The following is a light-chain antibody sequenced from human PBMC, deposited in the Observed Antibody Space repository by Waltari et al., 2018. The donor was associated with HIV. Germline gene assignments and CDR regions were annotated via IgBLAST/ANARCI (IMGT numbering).Light chain of an antibody. CDR2: VNSDGTH. CDR3: KTWGTALEV. CDR1: SDYSSNA. Sequence: QVVVTQSPSASASLGASVTLTCTLSSDYSSNAIEWHQQHPGKGPRYLMKVNSDGTHMKGAGIPDRFSVSNSGPERYLTISSLQSEDEADYYCKTWGTALEVFGGGTRLTVL. J-gene: IGLJ3*02. V-gene: IGLV4-69*01.